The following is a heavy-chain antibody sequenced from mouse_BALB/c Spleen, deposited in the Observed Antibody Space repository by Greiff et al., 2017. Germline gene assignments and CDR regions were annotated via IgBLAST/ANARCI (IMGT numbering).Heavy chain of an antibody. CDR1: GFNIKDTY. Sequence: VHVKQSGAELVKPGASVKLSCTASGFNIKDTYMHWVKQRPEQGLEWIGRIDPANGNSKYDPKFQGKATITADTSSNTAYLQLSSLTSEDTAVYYCASLYYGSRDYAMDYWGQGTSVTVSS. CDR2: IDPANGNS. D-gene: IGHD1-1*01. J-gene: IGHJ4*01. CDR3: ASLYYGSRDYAMDY. V-gene: IGHV14-3*02.